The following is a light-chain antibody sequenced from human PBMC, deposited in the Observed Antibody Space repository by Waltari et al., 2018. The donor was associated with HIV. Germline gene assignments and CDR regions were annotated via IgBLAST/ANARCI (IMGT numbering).Light chain of an antibody. V-gene: IGLV2-14*01. Sequence: QSALTQPASVSGSPGQSITISCTGTSSDVGGYNYVSWYQQHQGKAPKLMSYDVTNRPSGVSNRFSGSKSGNTASLTISGLQAEDEADYYCSSYTSSNTYVFGTGTKVTVL. CDR2: DVT. J-gene: IGLJ1*01. CDR1: SSDVGGYNY. CDR3: SSYTSSNTYV.